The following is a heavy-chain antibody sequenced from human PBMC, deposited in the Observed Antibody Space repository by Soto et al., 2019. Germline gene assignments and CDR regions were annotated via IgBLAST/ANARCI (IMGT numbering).Heavy chain of an antibody. CDR1: GGTFSSYA. V-gene: IGHV1-69*13. J-gene: IGHJ6*02. D-gene: IGHD3-10*01. Sequence: SVKVSYKASGGTFSSYAISWVRQAPGQGHEWMGGIIPIFGTANYAQKFQGRVTITADESTSTAYMELSSLRSEDTAVYYCAGCLLINYYYGMDVWGQGTTVTVSS. CDR2: IIPIFGTA. CDR3: AGCLLINYYYGMDV.